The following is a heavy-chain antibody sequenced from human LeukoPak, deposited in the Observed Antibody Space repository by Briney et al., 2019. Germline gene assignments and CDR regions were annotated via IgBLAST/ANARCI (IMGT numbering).Heavy chain of an antibody. V-gene: IGHV3-30*01. Sequence: GRSLRLSCAASGFTFSSYAMHWVRQAPGKGLEWVAVISYDGSNKYYADSVKGRFTISRDNSKNTLYLQMKSLRAEDAAVYYCARDMIVVDPPSYVFDYWGQGTLVTVSS. J-gene: IGHJ4*02. CDR1: GFTFSSYA. CDR2: ISYDGSNK. D-gene: IGHD3-22*01. CDR3: ARDMIVVDPPSYVFDY.